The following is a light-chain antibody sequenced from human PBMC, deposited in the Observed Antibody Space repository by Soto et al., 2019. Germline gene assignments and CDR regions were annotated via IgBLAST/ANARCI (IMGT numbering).Light chain of an antibody. J-gene: IGKJ4*01. CDR3: QKFNAVPT. V-gene: IGKV1-27*01. CDR1: QAINNY. Sequence: EIQMAPSPSSLSASVGDRVTITCRASQAINNYLAWYQQKPGKVPTLLISAASTLQSGVPSRFSGSGSGTDFTLTISSLQPEDGATYYSQKFNAVPTFGGGTKVEI. CDR2: AAS.